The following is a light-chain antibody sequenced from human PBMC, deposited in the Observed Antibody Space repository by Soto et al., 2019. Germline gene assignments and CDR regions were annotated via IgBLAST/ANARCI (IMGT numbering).Light chain of an antibody. V-gene: IGKV1-5*01. CDR1: ENIGEW. J-gene: IGKJ1*01. CDR3: QQFSDYFPT. Sequence: DIQMTQSPSTLSASIGDRVTITCRASENIGEWLSWYQQKAGKAPKLLIYEASHLQSGVPSRFNGGGSGTEFTLTITSLQPEDFATYYCQQFSDYFPTFGQGTKVDI. CDR2: EAS.